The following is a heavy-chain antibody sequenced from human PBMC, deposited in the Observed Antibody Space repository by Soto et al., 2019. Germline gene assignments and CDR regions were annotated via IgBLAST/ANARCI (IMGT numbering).Heavy chain of an antibody. J-gene: IGHJ5*02. V-gene: IGHV4-4*02. CDR2: IYQTGST. CDR1: NGSITSGNW. CDR3: ARVWGALAPIAGWFGP. Sequence: QVQLQESGPGLVKPSGTLSLTCAVSNGSITSGNWWSWVRQPPGKGLEWIGDIYQTGSTNYNPSLRSRVSISVDESKNNFSLSLSSVTAADTAVYFCARVWGALAPIAGWFGPWGRGILVTVSS. D-gene: IGHD3-16*01.